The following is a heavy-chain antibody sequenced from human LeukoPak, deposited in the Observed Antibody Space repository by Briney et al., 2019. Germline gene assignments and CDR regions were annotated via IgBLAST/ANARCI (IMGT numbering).Heavy chain of an antibody. J-gene: IGHJ1*01. CDR3: ARAPSEIGGYYPEYFRH. CDR2: IKSDGNT. Sequence: GGSLRLSCAASGFTVSSYWMHWVRQGPGEGLVWVSRIKSDGNTNYADSVKGRFTISRDNAKNTVSLQMNSLRAEDTGVYYCARAPSEIGGYYPEYFRHWGQGTLVTVSS. CDR1: GFTVSSYW. D-gene: IGHD3-22*01. V-gene: IGHV3-74*01.